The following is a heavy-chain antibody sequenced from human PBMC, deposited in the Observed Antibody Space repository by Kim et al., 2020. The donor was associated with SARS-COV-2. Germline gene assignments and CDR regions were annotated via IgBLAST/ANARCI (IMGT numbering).Heavy chain of an antibody. CDR1: GFTFSSYG. D-gene: IGHD3-10*01. CDR2: IWYDGSNK. V-gene: IGHV3-33*01. J-gene: IGHJ6*02. Sequence: GGSLRLSCAASGFTFSSYGMNWVRQAPGKGLEWVAVIWYDGSNKCYADSVKGRFTISRDNSKNTLYLQMNSLRAEDTAVYYCARALGYGLGAPDAVYGMDAWGQGTPVTVSS. CDR3: ARALGYGLGAPDAVYGMDA.